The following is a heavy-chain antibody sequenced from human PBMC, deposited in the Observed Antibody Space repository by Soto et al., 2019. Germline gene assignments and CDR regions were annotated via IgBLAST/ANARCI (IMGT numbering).Heavy chain of an antibody. D-gene: IGHD6-13*01. J-gene: IGHJ4*02. Sequence: QVQLQESGPGLVKPSQTLSLTCTVSGGSISSGDYYWSWIRQPPGKGLEWIGSIYYSGSTYYNPSLKSRVTISVNTSKTQFSLKLNSVTAADTAVYYCASRHSSPYFDYWGQGTLVTVSS. CDR3: ASRHSSPYFDY. CDR2: IYYSGST. CDR1: GGSISSGDYY. V-gene: IGHV4-30-4*01.